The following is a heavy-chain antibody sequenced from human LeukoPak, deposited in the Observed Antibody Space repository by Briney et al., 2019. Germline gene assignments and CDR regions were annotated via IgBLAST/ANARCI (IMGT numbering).Heavy chain of an antibody. Sequence: GTSVKVSCKASGFTFTSTAVQWVRQARGQRLEWIGWIFVGSGNTNYAQKFQERVTITRDMSTSTAYMELSSLRSEDTAVYYCAAPGTGTPYYYYGMDVWGQGTTVTVSS. CDR3: AAPGTGTPYYYYGMDV. J-gene: IGHJ6*02. CDR1: GFTFTSTA. CDR2: IFVGSGNT. D-gene: IGHD1-1*01. V-gene: IGHV1-58*01.